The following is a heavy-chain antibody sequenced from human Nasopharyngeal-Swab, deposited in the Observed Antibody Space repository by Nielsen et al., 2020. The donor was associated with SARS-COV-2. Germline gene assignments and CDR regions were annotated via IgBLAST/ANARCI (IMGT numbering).Heavy chain of an antibody. D-gene: IGHD6-13*01. J-gene: IGHJ4*02. Sequence: SLKISCAASGFTFDDSAMHWVRQAPGKGLEWVSGISWHSGSIGYADSVKGRFTISRDNAKNSLYLQMNSLRAEDTALYYCASDSSSWYAYFDYWGQGTLVTVSS. CDR1: GFTFDDSA. CDR2: ISWHSGSI. CDR3: ASDSSSWYAYFDY. V-gene: IGHV3-9*01.